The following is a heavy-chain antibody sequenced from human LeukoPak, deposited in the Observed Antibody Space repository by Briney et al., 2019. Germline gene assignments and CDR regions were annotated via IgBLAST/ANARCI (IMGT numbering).Heavy chain of an antibody. Sequence: SETLSLTCTVSGASVSSDYWTWIRQTPGKGLEWIGYIHYSGSTNHNPSLNSRVTISVDTSKNQFSLKLTSVTAADTAVYYCARRDSSGWNYFDYWGQGTLVTVSS. D-gene: IGHD6-19*01. CDR3: ARRDSSGWNYFDY. J-gene: IGHJ4*02. CDR2: IHYSGST. CDR1: GASVSSDY. V-gene: IGHV4-59*08.